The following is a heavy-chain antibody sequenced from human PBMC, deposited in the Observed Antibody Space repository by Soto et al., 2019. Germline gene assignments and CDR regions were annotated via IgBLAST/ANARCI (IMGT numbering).Heavy chain of an antibody. CDR1: GGSISSSNW. V-gene: IGHV4-4*02. D-gene: IGHD3-9*01. CDR2: IYHSGST. Sequence: SETLSLTCAVSGGSISSSNWWSWVRQPPGKGLEWIGEIYHSGSTNYNPSLKSRVTISVDKSKNQFSLKLSSVTAADTAVYYCARDAKYYDILTGYPPDYYGMDVWGQGTTVTVSS. CDR3: ARDAKYYDILTGYPPDYYGMDV. J-gene: IGHJ6*02.